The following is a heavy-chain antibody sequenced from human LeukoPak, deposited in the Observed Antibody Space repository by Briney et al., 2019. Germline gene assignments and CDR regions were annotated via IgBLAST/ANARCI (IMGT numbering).Heavy chain of an antibody. Sequence: GGSLRLSCAASGFTFSSYAMHWVRQAPGKGLEYVSAISSNGGSTYYVNSVKGRFTISRDNSKNTLYLQMNSLRAEDTAVYYCARDSEYYDILTGYTGGAFDIWGQGTMVTVSS. CDR2: ISSNGGST. D-gene: IGHD3-9*01. J-gene: IGHJ3*02. CDR1: GFTFSSYA. V-gene: IGHV3-64*01. CDR3: ARDSEYYDILTGYTGGAFDI.